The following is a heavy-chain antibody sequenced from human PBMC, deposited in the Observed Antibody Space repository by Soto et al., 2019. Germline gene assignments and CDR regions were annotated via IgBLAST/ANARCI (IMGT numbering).Heavy chain of an antibody. J-gene: IGHJ4*02. V-gene: IGHV1-18*01. Sequence: QVQLEQSVAEVKKPGASVKVSCKASGYTFTSYGISWVRQAPGQGLEWMGWISAYNGNTKSAQKLQGRVTMTTDTSTSTAYMELTSLRSDDTAVYYCARDLAVGLVDYWGQGTLVTVSS. CDR3: ARDLAVGLVDY. CDR1: GYTFTSYG. D-gene: IGHD6-19*01. CDR2: ISAYNGNT.